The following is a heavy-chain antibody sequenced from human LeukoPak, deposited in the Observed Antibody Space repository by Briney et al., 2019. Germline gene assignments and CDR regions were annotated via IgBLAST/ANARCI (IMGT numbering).Heavy chain of an antibody. CDR1: GGSFSGYY. CDR3: ARGDSSGSIFGNWFDP. V-gene: IGHV4-34*01. J-gene: IGHJ5*02. D-gene: IGHD3-22*01. Sequence: SETLSLTCAVYGGSFSGYYWSWIRQPPGRGLEWIGEINHSGSINYNPSLKSRVTISVDTSKNQFSLKLSSVTAADTAVYYCARGDSSGSIFGNWFDPWGQGTLVTVSS. CDR2: INHSGSI.